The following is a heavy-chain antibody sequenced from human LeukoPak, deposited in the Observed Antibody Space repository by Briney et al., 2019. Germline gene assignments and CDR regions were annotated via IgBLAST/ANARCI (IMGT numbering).Heavy chain of an antibody. D-gene: IGHD1-14*01. CDR3: ARDRNWAFEN. V-gene: IGHV3-23*01. CDR2: ISGSISTS. J-gene: IGHJ4*02. CDR1: GFTFSGYA. Sequence: PGRSLRLSCAASGFTFSGYAMHWVRQAPGTGPEWVSVISGSISTSYYADSVKGRFSISRDNSKSTLYLQMNSLRAEDTAVYYCARDRNWAFENWGQGILVTVSS.